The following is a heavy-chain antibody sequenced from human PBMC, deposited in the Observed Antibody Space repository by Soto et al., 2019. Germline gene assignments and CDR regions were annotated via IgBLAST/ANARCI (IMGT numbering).Heavy chain of an antibody. CDR1: GYTFTSYG. V-gene: IGHV1-18*01. J-gene: IGHJ6*02. CDR2: ISAYNGNT. Sequence: QVQLVQSGAEVKKPGASVKVSCKASGYTFTSYGISWVRQAPGQGLEWMGWISAYNGNTNYAQKLQGRVTMTTDTSTSTAYMERRSLRSDDTAVYYCARDPIVVLVPAAMSAWYYYYGMDVWGQGTTVTVSS. D-gene: IGHD2-2*01. CDR3: ARDPIVVLVPAAMSAWYYYYGMDV.